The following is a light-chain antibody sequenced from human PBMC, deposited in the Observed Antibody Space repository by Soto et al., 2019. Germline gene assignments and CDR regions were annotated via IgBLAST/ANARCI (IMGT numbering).Light chain of an antibody. J-gene: IGLJ1*01. Sequence: QSVLTQPPSVSAAPGQKVTISCSGSSSNIGGNSVSWYQQLPGTAPKLLIYDDNKRPSGIPDRFSGSKSGTSATLGITGFQTGDEADYYCGSWDSSLSRSRVFGTGTKVTVL. CDR3: GSWDSSLSRSRV. V-gene: IGLV1-51*01. CDR1: SSNIGGNS. CDR2: DDN.